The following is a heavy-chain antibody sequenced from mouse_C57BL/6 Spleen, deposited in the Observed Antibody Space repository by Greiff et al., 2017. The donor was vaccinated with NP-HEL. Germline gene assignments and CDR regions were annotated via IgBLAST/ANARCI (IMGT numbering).Heavy chain of an antibody. J-gene: IGHJ2*01. D-gene: IGHD1-1*01. CDR3: TTGYGSSYNY. CDR2: IDPENGDT. V-gene: IGHV14-4*01. CDR1: GFNIKDDY. Sequence: EVQLQQSGAELLRPGASVKMSCTASGFNIKDDYMHWVKQRPEQGLEWIGWIDPENGDTEYASKFQGKATITADTSSNTAYLQLSSLTSEDTAVYYCTTGYGSSYNYWGQGTTLTVSS.